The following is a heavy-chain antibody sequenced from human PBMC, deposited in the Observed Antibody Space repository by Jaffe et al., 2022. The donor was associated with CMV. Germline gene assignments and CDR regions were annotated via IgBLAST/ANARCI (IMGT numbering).Heavy chain of an antibody. V-gene: IGHV3-49*04. CDR1: GFTFGDYT. J-gene: IGHJ5*02. D-gene: IGHD2-2*01. CDR2: IRGKAFGGTT. CDR3: TREGTTLIWDGWFDP. Sequence: EVQVVESGGGLVQPGRSLRLSCTASGFTFGDYTMNWVRQAPGKGLEWVGFIRGKAFGGTTEYAASVKGRFTISRDDSKNIAYLQMNSLKTDDTAVYYCTREGTTLIWDGWFDPWGQGTLVTVSS.